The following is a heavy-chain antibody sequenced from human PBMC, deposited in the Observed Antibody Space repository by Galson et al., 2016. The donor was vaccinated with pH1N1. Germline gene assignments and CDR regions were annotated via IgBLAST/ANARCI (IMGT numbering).Heavy chain of an antibody. CDR3: VRAIRGAASY. Sequence: SLRLSCAASGFSFSDYWISWVRQAPGKGLEWVANIKQDGSEIYYVDSVKGRCTISRDNAKNSVSLQMNSLRVEDTGVYYCVRAIRGAASYWGQGMLVTVSS. V-gene: IGHV3-7*01. CDR1: GFSFSDYW. CDR2: IKQDGSEI. J-gene: IGHJ4*02. D-gene: IGHD1-26*01.